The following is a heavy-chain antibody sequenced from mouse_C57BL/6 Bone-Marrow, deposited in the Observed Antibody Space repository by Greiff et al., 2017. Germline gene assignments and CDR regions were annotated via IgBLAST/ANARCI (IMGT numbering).Heavy chain of an antibody. V-gene: IGHV10-1*01. J-gene: IGHJ4*01. Sequence: EVHLVESGGGLVQPKGSLKLSCAASGFSFNTYAMNWVRQAPGKGLEWVARIRSKSNNYATYYADSVKDRFTISRDDSESMLYLQMNNLKTEDTAMYYCVRGGWNYYAMDYWGQGTSVTVSS. D-gene: IGHD1-1*02. CDR3: VRGGWNYYAMDY. CDR1: GFSFNTYA. CDR2: IRSKSNNYAT.